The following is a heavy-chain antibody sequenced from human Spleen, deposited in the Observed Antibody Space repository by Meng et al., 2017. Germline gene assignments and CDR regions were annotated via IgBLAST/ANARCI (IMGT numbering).Heavy chain of an antibody. V-gene: IGHV3-23*01. CDR2: MSGSGDTT. Sequence: GGSLRLSCAASGFTFSNAWMTWVRQAPGKGLEWVSDMSGSGDTTYYADSVKGRFITSRDNSRNTLYLQMNSLRAEDTALYYCAKYSYGLGDYFDYWGQGALVTVSS. J-gene: IGHJ4*02. D-gene: IGHD3-10*01. CDR3: AKYSYGLGDYFDY. CDR1: GFTFSNAW.